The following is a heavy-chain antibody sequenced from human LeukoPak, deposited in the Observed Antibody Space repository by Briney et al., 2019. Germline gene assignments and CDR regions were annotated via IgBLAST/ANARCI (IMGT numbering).Heavy chain of an antibody. J-gene: IGHJ4*02. Sequence: PGGSLRLSCTTSGFTFNNYPMHWVRQAPGKGLEWVATISHDGSDENYADYAKGRFIISRDNSMKSLFLQMNSLIIDDTAVYYCAGEGLGFDYWGQGTLVTVSS. D-gene: IGHD7-27*01. CDR1: GFTFNNYP. CDR3: AGEGLGFDY. CDR2: ISHDGSDE. V-gene: IGHV3-30*04.